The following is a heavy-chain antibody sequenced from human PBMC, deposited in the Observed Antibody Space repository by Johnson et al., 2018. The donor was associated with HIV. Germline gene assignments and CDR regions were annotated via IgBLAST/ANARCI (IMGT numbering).Heavy chain of an antibody. J-gene: IGHJ3*02. CDR1: GFNFNIYA. Sequence: QVQVVESGGGVVQPGRSLRLSCAASGFNFNIYAMHWVRQAPGKGLEWVSVISYDGSNKYYADSVKGRITVSRDNSKNTLSLQMESLRPEDTAVYYCARDRSPYSRVSLGGIWGQGTMVTVSS. CDR2: ISYDGSNK. D-gene: IGHD1-26*01. V-gene: IGHV3-30-3*01. CDR3: ARDRSPYSRVSLGGI.